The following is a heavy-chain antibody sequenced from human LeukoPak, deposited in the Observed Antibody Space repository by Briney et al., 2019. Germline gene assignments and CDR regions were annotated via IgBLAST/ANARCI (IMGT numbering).Heavy chain of an antibody. CDR3: PKYRCINNNCYPRGHYFYAMEA. Sequence: PGGSVRLSCAASGFTFSNQAMSWVRQAPGKGLEWVSAISGSGDGTYYADSPKGRFTISRDNAMNAVYLQMNSLRAEDAAVYYCPKYRCINNNCYPRGHYFYAMEAWGQGATVTVS. CDR2: ISGSGDGT. V-gene: IGHV3-23*01. J-gene: IGHJ6*02. CDR1: GFTFSNQA. D-gene: IGHD2-21*01.